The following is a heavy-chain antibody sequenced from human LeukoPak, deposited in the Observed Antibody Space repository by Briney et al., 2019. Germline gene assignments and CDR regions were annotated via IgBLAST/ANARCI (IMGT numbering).Heavy chain of an antibody. D-gene: IGHD3-22*01. CDR1: GGSISSSSYY. V-gene: IGHV4-39*01. Sequence: SETLSLTCTVSGGSISSSSYYWGWIRQPPGKGLEWIGSIYYGGSTYYNPSLKSRVTISVDTSKNQFSLKLSSVTAADTAVYYCASRYDSYYYYGMDVWGQGTAVTVSS. J-gene: IGHJ6*02. CDR3: ASRYDSYYYYGMDV. CDR2: IYYGGST.